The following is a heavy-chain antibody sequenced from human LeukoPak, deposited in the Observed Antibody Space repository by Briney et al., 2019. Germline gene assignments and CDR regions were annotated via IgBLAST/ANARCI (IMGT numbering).Heavy chain of an antibody. J-gene: IGHJ4*02. CDR1: VDSISGYY. CDR2: MYYSGNT. Sequence: PSETLSLTCTVSVDSISGYYWSWIRQPPGKGLERIGYMYYSGNTNYNPSLKSRLTTSLDTPKNQFSLKLSSVTAADTAVYYCARGKYYFDYWGQGTLVTVSS. V-gene: IGHV4-59*01. CDR3: ARGKYYFDY.